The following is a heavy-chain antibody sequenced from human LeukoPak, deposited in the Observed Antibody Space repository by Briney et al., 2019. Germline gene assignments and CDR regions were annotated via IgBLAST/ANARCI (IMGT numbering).Heavy chain of an antibody. CDR2: ISGSGGST. V-gene: IGHV3-23*01. CDR3: AKDLGYSSSPTGAFDI. CDR1: GFTFSSYA. D-gene: IGHD6-13*01. Sequence: PGGSLRLSCAASGFTFSSYAMSWVRQAPGEGLEWVSAISGSGGSTYYADSVKGRFTISRDNSKNTLYLQMNSLRAEDTAVYYCAKDLGYSSSPTGAFDIWGQGTMVTVSS. J-gene: IGHJ3*02.